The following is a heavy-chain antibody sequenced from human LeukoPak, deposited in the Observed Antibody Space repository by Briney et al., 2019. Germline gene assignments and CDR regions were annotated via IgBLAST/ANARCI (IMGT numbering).Heavy chain of an antibody. CDR1: GYTFSSYW. CDR3: ARQGHSSRWYSVDY. CDR2: IYPGDSDT. Sequence: GESLKISCKGSGYTFSSYWIGWVRQMPGKGLEWMGIIYPGDSDTKYSPSFKGQVTISADKSISTAYLQWSSLKASDTAMYYCARQGHSSRWYSVDYWGQGTLVTVSS. V-gene: IGHV5-51*01. D-gene: IGHD6-13*01. J-gene: IGHJ4*02.